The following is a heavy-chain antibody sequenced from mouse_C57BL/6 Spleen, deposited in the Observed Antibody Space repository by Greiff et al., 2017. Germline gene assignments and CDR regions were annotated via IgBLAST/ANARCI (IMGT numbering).Heavy chain of an antibody. J-gene: IGHJ4*01. CDR3: ARRGGITTVVAHYYAMDD. V-gene: IGHV1-54*01. Sequence: QVQLQQSGAELVRPGTSVKVSCKASGYAFTNYLIEWVKQRPGQGLEWIGVINPGSGGTNYNEKFKGKATLTADKSSSTAYMQLSSLTSEDSAVYFCARRGGITTVVAHYYAMDDWGQGTSVTVSS. D-gene: IGHD1-1*01. CDR2: INPGSGGT. CDR1: GYAFTNYL.